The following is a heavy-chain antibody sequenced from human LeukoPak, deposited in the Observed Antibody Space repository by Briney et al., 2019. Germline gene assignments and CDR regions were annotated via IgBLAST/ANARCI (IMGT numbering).Heavy chain of an antibody. J-gene: IGHJ4*02. CDR2: INHSGST. CDR3: ARHRRTGATPFDY. Sequence: SETLSLTCAVYGGSFSGYYWSGLRQPPGKGLEWIGEINHSGSTNYNPSLKSRVTISVDTSKNQFSLKLSSVTAADTAVYYCARHRRTGATPFDYWGQGTLVTVSS. D-gene: IGHD1-26*01. CDR1: GGSFSGYY. V-gene: IGHV4-34*01.